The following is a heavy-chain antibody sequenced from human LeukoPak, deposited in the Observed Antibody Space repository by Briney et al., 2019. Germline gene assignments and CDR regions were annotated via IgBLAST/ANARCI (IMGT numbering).Heavy chain of an antibody. V-gene: IGHV3-7*01. CDR2: IKEDGSEK. CDR1: GFTFSNYW. CDR3: ASGRQLGY. Sequence: GGSLRLSCAASGFTFSNYWMSWVRQAPEKGLEWVANIKEDGSEKYYVDSVKGRFTISRDNARNSLYLQMNSLRAEDTAVFYCASGRQLGYWGQGTLVTVSS. J-gene: IGHJ4*02. D-gene: IGHD6-13*01.